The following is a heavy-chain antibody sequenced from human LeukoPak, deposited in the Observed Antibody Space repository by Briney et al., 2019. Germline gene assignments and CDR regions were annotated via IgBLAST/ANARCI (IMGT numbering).Heavy chain of an antibody. CDR1: GYTFYSFG. Sequence: ASVKVSCKVSGYTFYSFGVSWVRQAPGQGLEWLGWISTHNGNTNYVQSLQGRVTMTTDTSTSTAYMELRSLRSDDTAVYYCARVVGYFYDSTDYYRFDYWGQGTLVTVSS. CDR2: ISTHNGNT. D-gene: IGHD3-22*01. J-gene: IGHJ4*02. V-gene: IGHV1-18*01. CDR3: ARVVGYFYDSTDYYRFDY.